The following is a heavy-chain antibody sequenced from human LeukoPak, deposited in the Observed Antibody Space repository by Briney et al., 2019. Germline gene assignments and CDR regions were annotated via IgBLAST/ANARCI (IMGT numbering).Heavy chain of an antibody. V-gene: IGHV3-20*04. CDR2: ITWNGGST. CDR3: ARDPSGVAVAGYFDN. Sequence: TGGSLRLSCAASGFTFDDYGMSWVRQAPGKGLEWVSGITWNGGSTGYGDSVKGRFTISRDSAKNSLYLQMNSLRVEDTALYYCARDPSGVAVAGYFDNWGQGTLVTVSP. J-gene: IGHJ4*02. D-gene: IGHD6-19*01. CDR1: GFTFDDYG.